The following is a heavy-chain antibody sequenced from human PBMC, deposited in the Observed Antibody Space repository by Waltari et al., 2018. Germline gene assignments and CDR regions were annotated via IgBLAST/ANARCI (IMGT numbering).Heavy chain of an antibody. CDR2: IFYSATT. CDR1: GDSIRGPY. V-gene: IGHV4-59*11. J-gene: IGHJ3*02. Sequence: QVQLQESGPGLVAPSESMSLTCTVSGDSIRGPYWRCTRQPPGKGLEWIGYIFYSATTNYNPSLKSRVTISGDMSKNQFALRLTSMTAADTAFYYCARGFGAYCGDDCADPFDIWGRGTMVTVSS. CDR3: ARGFGAYCGDDCADPFDI. D-gene: IGHD2-21*01.